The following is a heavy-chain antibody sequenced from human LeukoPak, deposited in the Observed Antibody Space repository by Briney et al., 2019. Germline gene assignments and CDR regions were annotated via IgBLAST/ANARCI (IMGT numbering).Heavy chain of an antibody. V-gene: IGHV4-34*01. CDR1: GGSFSGCY. CDR3: ARGPNIAVAGDHFDY. Sequence: TSETLSLTCAVYGGSFSGCYWSWIRQPPGKGLEWIGEINHSGSTNYNPSLKSRVTISVDTSKNQFSLKLGSVTAADTAVYYCARGPNIAVAGDHFDYWGQGTLVTVSS. J-gene: IGHJ4*02. CDR2: INHSGST. D-gene: IGHD6-19*01.